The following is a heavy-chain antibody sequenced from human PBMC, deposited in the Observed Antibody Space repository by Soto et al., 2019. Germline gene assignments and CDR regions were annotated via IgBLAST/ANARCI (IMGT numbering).Heavy chain of an antibody. J-gene: IGHJ5*02. CDR2: ISSYSGKT. V-gene: IGHV1-18*04. Sequence: QARLVQSGAEVRKPGASVKVSCWASGYPFTTYDISWVRQAPGQGLEWMGWISSYSGKTDYAQRFQGRVTMTRDTSSTTAYLELRSLRVDDTAVYYCAREDGYCTRTNCSHWLAPWGQGTLVTVSS. CDR1: GYPFTTYD. CDR3: AREDGYCTRTNCSHWLAP. D-gene: IGHD2-8*01.